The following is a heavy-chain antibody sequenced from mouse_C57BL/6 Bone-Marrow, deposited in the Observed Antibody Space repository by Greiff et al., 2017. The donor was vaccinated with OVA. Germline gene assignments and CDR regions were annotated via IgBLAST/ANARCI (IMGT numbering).Heavy chain of an antibody. V-gene: IGHV1-59*01. CDR2: IDPSDSYT. D-gene: IGHD2-3*01. Sequence: QVQLQQPGAELVRPGTSVKLSCKASCYTFTSYWMHWVKQRPGQGLEWIGVIDPSDSYTNYNQKFKGKATLTVDTSSSTAYMQLSSLTSEDSAVYYCARWDGYYVCAYAMDYWGQGTSVTVSS. CDR1: CYTFTSYW. CDR3: ARWDGYYVCAYAMDY. J-gene: IGHJ4*01.